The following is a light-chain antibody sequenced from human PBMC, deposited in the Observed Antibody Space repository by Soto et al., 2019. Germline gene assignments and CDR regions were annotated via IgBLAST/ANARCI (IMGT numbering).Light chain of an antibody. Sequence: QSALTQPASVSGSPGQSITISCTGTSSDVGGYNYVSWYQQHPDKSPKLMIYEVSNRPSGVSNRFSGSKSGNTASLTISGLHAEDEADYYCSSYRSSSTYVFGTGTKLTVL. CDR3: SSYRSSSTYV. CDR2: EVS. J-gene: IGLJ1*01. V-gene: IGLV2-14*01. CDR1: SSDVGGYNY.